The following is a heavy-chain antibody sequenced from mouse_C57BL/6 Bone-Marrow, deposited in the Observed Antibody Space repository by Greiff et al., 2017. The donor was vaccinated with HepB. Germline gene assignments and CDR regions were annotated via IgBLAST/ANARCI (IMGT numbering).Heavy chain of an antibody. V-gene: IGHV5-4*01. CDR1: GFTFSSYA. Sequence: EVKLVESGGGLVKPGGSLKLSCAASGFTFSSYAMSWVRQTPEKRLEWVATISDGGSYTYYPDNVKGRFTISRDNAKNNLYLQMSHLKSEDTAMYYCAREGDYDYACYWYFDVWGTGTTVTVSS. CDR3: AREGDYDYACYWYFDV. J-gene: IGHJ1*03. CDR2: ISDGGSYT. D-gene: IGHD2-4*01.